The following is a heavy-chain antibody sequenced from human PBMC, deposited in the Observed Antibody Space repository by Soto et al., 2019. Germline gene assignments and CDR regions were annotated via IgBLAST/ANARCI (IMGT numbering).Heavy chain of an antibody. Sequence: QVQLVESGGGVVQPGRSLRLSCAASGFTFSSYAMHWVRQAPGKGLEWVAVISYDGSNKYYADSVKGRFTISRDNSKNTLYLQMNSLRAEDTAVYYCARSPPEKLLWFGEVDDDAFDIWGQGTMVTVSS. CDR3: ARSPPEKLLWFGEVDDDAFDI. CDR1: GFTFSSYA. CDR2: ISYDGSNK. D-gene: IGHD3-10*01. J-gene: IGHJ3*02. V-gene: IGHV3-30-3*01.